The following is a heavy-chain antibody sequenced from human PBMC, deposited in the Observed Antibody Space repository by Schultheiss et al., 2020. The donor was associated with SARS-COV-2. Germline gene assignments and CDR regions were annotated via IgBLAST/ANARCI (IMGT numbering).Heavy chain of an antibody. J-gene: IGHJ4*02. CDR3: AKHRAGGMFDH. Sequence: GGSLRLSCAASGFTFDDYAMHWVRQAPGKGLEWVSGISWNSGSIGYADSVKGRFTISRDNAKNSLYLQMNSLRAEDTAVYYCAKHRAGGMFDHWGQGTLVTVSS. CDR2: ISWNSGSI. D-gene: IGHD6-13*01. V-gene: IGHV3-9*01. CDR1: GFTFDDYA.